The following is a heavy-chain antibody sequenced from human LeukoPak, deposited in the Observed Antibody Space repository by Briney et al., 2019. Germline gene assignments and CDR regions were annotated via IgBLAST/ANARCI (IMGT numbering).Heavy chain of an antibody. V-gene: IGHV4-59*10. CDR1: GGSFSSYY. J-gene: IGHJ4*02. Sequence: SETLSLTCAVYGGSFSSYYWSWIRQPAGKGLEWVGRIYTGGSTNYNPSLKSRVTMSVDTSKNQFSLKLSSVTAADTAVYYCARLLKSGYYIYYFDYWGQGTLVTVSS. D-gene: IGHD3-22*01. CDR2: IYTGGST. CDR3: ARLLKSGYYIYYFDY.